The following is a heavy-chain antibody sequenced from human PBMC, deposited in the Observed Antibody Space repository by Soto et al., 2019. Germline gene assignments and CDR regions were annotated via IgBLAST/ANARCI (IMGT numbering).Heavy chain of an antibody. V-gene: IGHV4-39*01. CDR2: IYYSGST. D-gene: IGHD6-13*01. J-gene: IGHJ4*02. Sequence: SETLSLTCTVSGGSISSSSYYWGWIRQPPGKGLEWIGSIYYSGSTYYNPSLKSRVTISVDTSKNQFSLKLSSVTAADTAVYYCEAAAGTSIGYWGQGTLVTVSS. CDR3: EAAAGTSIGY. CDR1: GGSISSSSYY.